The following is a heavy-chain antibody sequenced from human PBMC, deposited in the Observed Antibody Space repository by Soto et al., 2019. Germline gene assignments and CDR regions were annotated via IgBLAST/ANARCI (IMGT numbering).Heavy chain of an antibody. CDR1: GYSFIDYY. V-gene: IGHV1-2*04. CDR2: INPKDGAT. Sequence: QVQLVQSGAEVRRPGASVRVSCKASGYSFIDYYINWVRQAPGQGLEWMGWINPKDGATKSAHKFQDLVTMTSDTSHTTAYLDLRSDDTAVYYCARGRKVVATPARDEWFDPWGQGTLVTVSS. CDR3: ARGRKVVATPARDEWFDP. J-gene: IGHJ5*02. D-gene: IGHD2-21*02.